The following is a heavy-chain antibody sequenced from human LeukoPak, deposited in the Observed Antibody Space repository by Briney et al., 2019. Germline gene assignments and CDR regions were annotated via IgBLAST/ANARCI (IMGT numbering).Heavy chain of an antibody. D-gene: IGHD2-15*01. CDR2: IGYDRINK. J-gene: IGHJ4*02. CDR3: AKDLIFCKLGSCNRHMADY. CDR1: VFSFRNYD. V-gene: IGHV3-30*02. Sequence: PGGSLRLSCTASVFSFRNYDEHCVRHAPGKGVEWGKFIGYDRINKEYADYVKGRFTISRYNSNNTMYLQMMSLRAENTAVYYWAKDLIFCKLGSCNRHMADYWGQGTLVSVSS.